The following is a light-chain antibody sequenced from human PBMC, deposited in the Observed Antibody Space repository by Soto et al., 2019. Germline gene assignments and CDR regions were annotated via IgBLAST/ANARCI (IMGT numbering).Light chain of an antibody. CDR1: QSISSY. CDR3: QQSYITPQT. V-gene: IGKV1-39*01. CDR2: AAS. J-gene: IGKJ1*01. Sequence: DIQMPQHPSSLSASVGDRVTITCRASQSISSYLNWYQQKPGKAPKLLIYAASSLQSGVPSRFSGSGSGTDFTLTISSLQPEDFATDYCQQSYITPQTFGQGAKVDI.